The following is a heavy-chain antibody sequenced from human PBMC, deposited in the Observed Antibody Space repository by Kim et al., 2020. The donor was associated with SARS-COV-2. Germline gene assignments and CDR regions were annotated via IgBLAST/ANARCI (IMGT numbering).Heavy chain of an antibody. J-gene: IGHJ3*02. CDR2: IIPIFGTA. Sequence: SVKVSCKASGGTFSSYAISWVRQAPGQGLEWMGGIIPIFGTANYAQKFQGRVTITADESTSTAYMELSSLRSEDTAVYYCARVRGDYGGGPGAFDIWGQGTMVTVSS. V-gene: IGHV1-69*13. D-gene: IGHD4-17*01. CDR3: ARVRGDYGGGPGAFDI. CDR1: GGTFSSYA.